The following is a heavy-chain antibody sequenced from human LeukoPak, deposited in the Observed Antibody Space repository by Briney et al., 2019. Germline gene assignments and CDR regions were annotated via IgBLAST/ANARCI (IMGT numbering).Heavy chain of an antibody. V-gene: IGHV1-18*01. D-gene: IGHD6-19*01. CDR2: INGDSGNT. CDR1: GYTFTSRG. Sequence: ASVKVSCKASGYTFTSRGISWVRQAPGQGLEWMGWINGDSGNTNYAQKFQGRVTMTRDTSTNTANMELRSLRSDDTAVYYCGRDEVSGGWYNHWGQGTLVTVSS. J-gene: IGHJ4*02. CDR3: GRDEVSGGWYNH.